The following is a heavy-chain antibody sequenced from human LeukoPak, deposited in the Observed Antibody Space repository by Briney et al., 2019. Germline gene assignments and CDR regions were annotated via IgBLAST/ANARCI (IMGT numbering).Heavy chain of an antibody. CDR2: INPSGGST. CDR3: ARDRPFSGSYSPLDY. CDR1: GYTFTSYY. Sequence: VASVKVSCKASGYTFTSYYMHWVQQAPGQGLEWMGIINPSGGSTSYAQKFQGRVTMTRDMSTSTVYMELSSLRSEDTAVYYCARDRPFSGSYSPLDYWGQGTLVTVSS. D-gene: IGHD1-26*01. V-gene: IGHV1-46*01. J-gene: IGHJ4*02.